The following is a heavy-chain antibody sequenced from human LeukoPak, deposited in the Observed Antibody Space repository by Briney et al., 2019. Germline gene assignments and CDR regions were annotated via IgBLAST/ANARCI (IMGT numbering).Heavy chain of an antibody. CDR2: IYHSGST. CDR3: AREGGYCSGGSCLDWFDP. Sequence: SETLSLTCAVSGGSISSSNWWSWVRQPPGKGLEWIGEIYHSGSTNYNPSLKSRVTISVDKSKNQFSLKLSSVTAADTAVYYCAREGGYCSGGSCLDWFDPWGQGTLVTVSS. V-gene: IGHV4-4*02. J-gene: IGHJ5*02. CDR1: GGSISSSNW. D-gene: IGHD2-15*01.